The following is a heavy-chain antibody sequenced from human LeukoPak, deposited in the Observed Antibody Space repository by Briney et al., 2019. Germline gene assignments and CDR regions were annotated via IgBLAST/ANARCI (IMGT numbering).Heavy chain of an antibody. CDR3: ARTVVTANYYYYYGMDV. J-gene: IGHJ6*02. CDR1: GGTFSSYA. D-gene: IGHD2-21*02. CDR2: IIPILGIA. V-gene: IGHV1-69*04. Sequence: SVKVSCKASGGTFSSYAISWVRRAPGQGLERMGRIIPILGIANYAQRFQGRVTITADKSTGTAYMELSSLRSEDTAVYYCARTVVTANYYYYYGMDVWGQGTTVTVSS.